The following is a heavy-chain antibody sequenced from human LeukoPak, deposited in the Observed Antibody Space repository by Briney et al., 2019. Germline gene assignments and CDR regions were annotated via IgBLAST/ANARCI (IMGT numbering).Heavy chain of an antibody. CDR1: GGSIRSYY. CDR2: IYYSGST. CDR3: ARRIAVAAWFDP. D-gene: IGHD6-19*01. V-gene: IGHV4-59*08. J-gene: IGHJ5*02. Sequence: SETLSLTCTVSGGSIRSYYWSWIRQPPGKGLEWIGYIYYSGSTNYNPSLKSRVTISVDTSKNQFSLKLSSVTAADTAVYYCARRIAVAAWFDPWGQGTLVTVSS.